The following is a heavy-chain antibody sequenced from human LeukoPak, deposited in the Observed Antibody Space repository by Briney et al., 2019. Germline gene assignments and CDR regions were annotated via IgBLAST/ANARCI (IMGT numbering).Heavy chain of an antibody. V-gene: IGHV3-33*01. CDR1: GFTFSNYA. CDR3: TRAPIGAAGPFDF. Sequence: GGSLRLSCAASGFTFSNYAMHWVRQAPGKGLEWVAAVWDAGTNTHYADPVKGRVTISRDNSKNTVYLQMNSLRAEDTAVYYCTRAPIGAAGPFDFWGQGTLVTVSS. D-gene: IGHD6-13*01. J-gene: IGHJ4*02. CDR2: VWDAGTNT.